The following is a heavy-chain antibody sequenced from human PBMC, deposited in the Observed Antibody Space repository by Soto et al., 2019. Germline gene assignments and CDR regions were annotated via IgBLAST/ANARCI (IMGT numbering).Heavy chain of an antibody. CDR3: AKEFTVTRPRLIIDD. Sequence: PGGSLRLSCSASGFTFSSYAMHWVRQAPGKGLEWVSAISGSGGSTYYADSVKGRFTISRDNSKNTLYLQMNSLRAEDTAVYYCAKEFTVTRPRLIIDDWGQGPLVTVSS. CDR2: ISGSGGST. J-gene: IGHJ4*02. D-gene: IGHD4-17*01. CDR1: GFTFSSYA. V-gene: IGHV3-23*01.